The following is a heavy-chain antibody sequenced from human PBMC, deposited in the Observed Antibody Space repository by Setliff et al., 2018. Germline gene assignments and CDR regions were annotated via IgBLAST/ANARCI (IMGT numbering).Heavy chain of an antibody. V-gene: IGHV4-61*09. CDR2: IYTSWRT. CDR3: ARMSGFQYMDV. Sequence: PSETLSLTCTVSDDSISSRHYYWSWIRQPAGKGLEWLGQIYTSWRTNYNPSLKGRATLSIYASKSQFSLKLTSVTAADTAVYYCARMSGFQYMDVWGKGTTVTVSS. J-gene: IGHJ6*03. D-gene: IGHD3-3*01. CDR1: DDSISSRHYY.